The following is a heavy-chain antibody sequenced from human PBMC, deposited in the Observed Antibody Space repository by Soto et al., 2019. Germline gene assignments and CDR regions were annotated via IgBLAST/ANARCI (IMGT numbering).Heavy chain of an antibody. CDR1: GYTFTSYD. V-gene: IGHV1-8*01. J-gene: IGHJ5*02. CDR3: ARGPEPHAYYYGSGSYSYNWFDP. D-gene: IGHD3-10*01. CDR2: MNPNSGNT. Sequence: ASVKVSCKASGYTFTSYDINWVRQATGQGLEWMGWMNPNSGNTGYAQKFQGRVTMTRNTPISTAYMELSSLRSEDTAVYYCARGPEPHAYYYGSGSYSYNWFDPWGQGTLVTVSS.